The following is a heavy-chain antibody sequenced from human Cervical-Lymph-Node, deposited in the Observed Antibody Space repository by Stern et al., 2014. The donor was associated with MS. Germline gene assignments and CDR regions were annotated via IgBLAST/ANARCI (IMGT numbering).Heavy chain of an antibody. D-gene: IGHD4-17*01. CDR3: ARVGYGDFDAFDI. V-gene: IGHV1-8*01. J-gene: IGHJ3*02. Sequence: QLVESGAEVKKPGASGKVSCKASGYTFTSYDINWVRQATGQGLEWMGWMNPNRGNTGYAQKFQGRVTMKTNNSQSLAGMEASSLRSEDTAVYYCARVGYGDFDAFDIWGQGTMVTVSS. CDR1: GYTFTSYD. CDR2: MNPNRGNT.